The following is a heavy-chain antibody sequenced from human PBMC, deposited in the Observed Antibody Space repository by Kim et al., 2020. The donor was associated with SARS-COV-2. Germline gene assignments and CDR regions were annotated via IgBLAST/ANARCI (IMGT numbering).Heavy chain of an antibody. Sequence: GGSLRLSCEGSGFIFSHYWMHWVRQAPGKGLEWVSRISNDGSSTANADSVKGRFTISRDNARNILYLQMNRLRVEDTAVYYCAHFAFDWLGSLWGQGTLVTVSS. CDR3: AHFAFDWLGSL. J-gene: IGHJ4*02. V-gene: IGHV3-74*01. CDR1: GFIFSHYW. CDR2: ISNDGSST. D-gene: IGHD3-9*01.